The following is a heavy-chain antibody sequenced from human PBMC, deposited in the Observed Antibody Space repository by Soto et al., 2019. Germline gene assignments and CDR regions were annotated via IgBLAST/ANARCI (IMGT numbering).Heavy chain of an antibody. CDR1: GYTFTSYG. V-gene: IGHV1-18*01. CDR3: ARDVPTVTTGGPDY. D-gene: IGHD4-17*01. Sequence: QVQLVQSGVEVEKPGASVKVSCKASGYTFTSYGVSWVRQAPGQGLEWMGWISAYNGNTNYAQKFQGRVTMTTDKSTSTAYMELRSLRSDATAVYYCARDVPTVTTGGPDYWGQGTLVTVSS. CDR2: ISAYNGNT. J-gene: IGHJ4*02.